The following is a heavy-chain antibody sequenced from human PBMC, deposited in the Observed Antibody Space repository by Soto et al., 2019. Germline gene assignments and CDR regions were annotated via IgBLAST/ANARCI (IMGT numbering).Heavy chain of an antibody. CDR3: ARPLRGSSLLPLYY. D-gene: IGHD6-13*01. V-gene: IGHV5-51*01. Sequence: PGESLKISCKCSGYSFSNYWIGWVRQMPGKGLEWMGIIYPGDSDTRYSPSFRGQVTISADKSISTAYLQWSSLKASDTAMYYCARPLRGSSLLPLYYWGQGTLVTVSS. J-gene: IGHJ4*02. CDR1: GYSFSNYW. CDR2: IYPGDSDT.